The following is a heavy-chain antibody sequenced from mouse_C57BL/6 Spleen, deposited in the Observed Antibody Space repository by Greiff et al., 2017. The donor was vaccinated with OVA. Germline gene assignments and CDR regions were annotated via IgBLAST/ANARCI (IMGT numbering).Heavy chain of an antibody. J-gene: IGHJ4*01. V-gene: IGHV5-17*01. CDR3: ARQTGGYAMDY. Sequence: DVQLVESGGGLVKPGGSLKLSCAASGFTFSDYGMHWVRQAPEKGLEWVAYISSGSSTIYYADTVKGRFTISRDNDKNTLFLQMTSLRSEDTAMYYCARQTGGYAMDYWGQGTSVTVSS. CDR1: GFTFSDYG. CDR2: ISSGSSTI. D-gene: IGHD1-1*02.